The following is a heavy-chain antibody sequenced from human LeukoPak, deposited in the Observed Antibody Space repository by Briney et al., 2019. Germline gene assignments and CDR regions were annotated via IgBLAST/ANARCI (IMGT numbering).Heavy chain of an antibody. Sequence: GGSLRLSCAASGFTFSHYYMSWIRQAPGKGLEWVSYISSSGSTIYYADSVKGRFTISRDNAKNTLYLQMNSLRLEDTAVYYCVRDWAPASMQAAPFDCWGQGTLVTVSS. CDR1: GFTFSHYY. CDR2: ISSSGSTI. CDR3: VRDWAPASMQAAPFDC. J-gene: IGHJ4*02. V-gene: IGHV3-11*04. D-gene: IGHD2/OR15-2a*01.